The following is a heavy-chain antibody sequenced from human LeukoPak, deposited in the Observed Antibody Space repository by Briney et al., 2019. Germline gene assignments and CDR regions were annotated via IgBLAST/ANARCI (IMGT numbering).Heavy chain of an antibody. CDR3: ARPQGYCSSTSCYTYYYYYGMDV. Sequence: ASVKVSCKASGYTFTGYYMHWVRQAPGQGLEWMGRINPNSGGTNYAQKFQGRVTMTRDTSISTAYMELSRLRSDDTAVYYCARPQGYCSSTSCYTYYYYYGMDVWGQGTTVTVSS. CDR2: INPNSGGT. D-gene: IGHD2-2*02. CDR1: GYTFTGYY. V-gene: IGHV1-2*06. J-gene: IGHJ6*02.